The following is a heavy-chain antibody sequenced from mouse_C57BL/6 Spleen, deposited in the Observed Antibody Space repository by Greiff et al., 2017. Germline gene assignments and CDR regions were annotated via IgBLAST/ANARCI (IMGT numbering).Heavy chain of an antibody. J-gene: IGHJ2*01. CDR1: GYTFTSYW. V-gene: IGHV1-69*01. CDR3: ARGITTVVATRRYYFDY. Sequence: QVQLKQPGAELVMPGASVKLSCKASGYTFTSYWMHWVKQRPGQGLEWIGEIDPSDSYTNYNQKFKGKSTLTVDKSSSTAYMQLSSLTSEDSAVYYCARGITTVVATRRYYFDYWGQGTTLTVSS. CDR2: IDPSDSYT. D-gene: IGHD1-1*01.